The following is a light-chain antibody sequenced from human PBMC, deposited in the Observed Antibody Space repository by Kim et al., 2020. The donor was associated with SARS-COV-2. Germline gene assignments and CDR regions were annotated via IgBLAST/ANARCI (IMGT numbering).Light chain of an antibody. Sequence: VVPGERAPLSCRASQSVNSNLAWFQQKPGQAPRLLIYGASTRASGVPARFSGSGSGTEFTLTISSLQSEDFAVYYCQQFNNWPLYSFGQGTKLEIK. J-gene: IGKJ2*03. CDR3: QQFNNWPLYS. CDR1: QSVNSN. CDR2: GAS. V-gene: IGKV3-15*01.